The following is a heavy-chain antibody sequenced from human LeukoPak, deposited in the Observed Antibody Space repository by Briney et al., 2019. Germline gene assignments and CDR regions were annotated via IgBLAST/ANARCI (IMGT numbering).Heavy chain of an antibody. CDR2: INPNSGGT. CDR3: AKGIRGYSGYGYYYYMDV. Sequence: ASVKVSCKASGYTFTGYYMHWVRQAPGQGLEWMGWINPNSGGTNYAQKFQGRVTMTRDTSISTAYIELSRLRSDDTAVYYCAKGIRGYSGYGYYYYMDVWGKGTTVTVSS. D-gene: IGHD5-12*01. V-gene: IGHV1-2*02. CDR1: GYTFTGYY. J-gene: IGHJ6*03.